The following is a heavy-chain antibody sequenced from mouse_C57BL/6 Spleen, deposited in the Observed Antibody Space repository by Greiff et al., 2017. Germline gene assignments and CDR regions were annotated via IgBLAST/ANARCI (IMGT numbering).Heavy chain of an antibody. V-gene: IGHV1-26*01. D-gene: IGHD1-1*01. CDR2: INPNNGGT. CDR1: GYTFTDYY. CDR3: ARPYYYGSSSYYFDY. Sequence: EVQLQQSGPELVKPGASVKISCKASGYTFTDYYMNWVKQSHGKSLEWIGDINPNNGGTSYNQKFKGKATLTVDKSSSTAYMELRSLTSEDSAVYYCARPYYYGSSSYYFDYWGQGTTLTVSS. J-gene: IGHJ2*01.